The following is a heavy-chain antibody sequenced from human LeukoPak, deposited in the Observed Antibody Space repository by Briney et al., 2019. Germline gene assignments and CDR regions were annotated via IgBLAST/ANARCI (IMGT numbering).Heavy chain of an antibody. CDR1: GGTFSSYA. CDR2: IIPIFGTA. V-gene: IGHV1-69*13. D-gene: IGHD4-17*01. J-gene: IGHJ4*02. Sequence: ASVKVSCKASGGTFSSYAISWVRQAPGQGLEWMGGIIPIFGTANYAQKFQGRVTITADESTSTAYMELSSLRSEDTAVYYCAREGYGDYVSDYWGQGTLVTVSS. CDR3: AREGYGDYVSDY.